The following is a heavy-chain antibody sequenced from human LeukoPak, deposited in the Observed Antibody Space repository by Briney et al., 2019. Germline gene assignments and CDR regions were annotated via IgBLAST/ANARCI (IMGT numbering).Heavy chain of an antibody. D-gene: IGHD3-10*01. V-gene: IGHV4-39*01. J-gene: IGHJ5*02. Sequence: SETLSLTCTVSGGSISSSRYYWGWIRQPPGKGLEWIGSIYYSGSTYYNPSLKSRVTISVDTSKNQFSLKLSSVTAADTAVYYCARGEVTFDPWGQGTLVIVSS. CDR2: IYYSGST. CDR1: GGSISSSRYY. CDR3: ARGEVTFDP.